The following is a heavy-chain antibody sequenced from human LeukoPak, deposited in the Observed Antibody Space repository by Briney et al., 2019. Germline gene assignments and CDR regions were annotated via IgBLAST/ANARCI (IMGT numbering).Heavy chain of an antibody. Sequence: SETLSLTCAVSGGSISSGGYSWSWIRQPPGKGLEWIGYIYHSGSTYYNPSLKSRVTISVDRSKNQFFLKLSSVTAADTAVYYCARCKGRGDYPFDYWGQGTLVTVSS. CDR2: IYHSGST. J-gene: IGHJ4*02. CDR3: ARCKGRGDYPFDY. D-gene: IGHD4-17*01. CDR1: GGSISSGGYS. V-gene: IGHV4-30-2*01.